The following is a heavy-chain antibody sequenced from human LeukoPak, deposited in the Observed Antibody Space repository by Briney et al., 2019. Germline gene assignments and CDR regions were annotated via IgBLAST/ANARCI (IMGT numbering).Heavy chain of an antibody. V-gene: IGHV3-48*02. CDR1: GFTFSSYS. CDR2: ISSSGSTI. Sequence: GGTLRLSCAASGFTFSSYSINWVRQAPGKGLEWVSYISSSGSTIYYADSVEGRFTISRDNAKNSLYLQMNSLRDEDTAVYYCARNLIGGPAALIDYWGQGILVTVSS. D-gene: IGHD2-2*01. CDR3: ARNLIGGPAALIDY. J-gene: IGHJ4*02.